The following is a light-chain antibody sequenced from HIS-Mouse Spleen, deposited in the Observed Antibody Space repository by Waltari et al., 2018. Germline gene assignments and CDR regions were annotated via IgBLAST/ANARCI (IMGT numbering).Light chain of an antibody. CDR3: QQYGSSPPWP. CDR1: QSVCSSY. Sequence: EILLTQSPGTLSLSPGERATLSCWASQSVCSSYLAWYQQKPGQAPRLLIYGASSRSTGIPDRFSGSGSGTDFTLTISRLEPEDFAVYYCQQYGSSPPWPFGQGTKVEIK. J-gene: IGKJ1*01. CDR2: GAS. V-gene: IGKV3-20*01.